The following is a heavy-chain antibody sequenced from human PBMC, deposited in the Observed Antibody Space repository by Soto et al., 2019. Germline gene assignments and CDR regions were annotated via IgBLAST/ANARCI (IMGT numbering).Heavy chain of an antibody. J-gene: IGHJ4*02. V-gene: IGHV3-33*01. CDR1: GFTFSSYG. D-gene: IGHD6-19*01. CDR3: ARDKGYSSGWPFDY. Sequence: QLVESGGGVVQPGRSLRLSCAASGFTFSSYGMHWVRQAPGKGLEWVAVIWYDGSNKYYADSVKGRFTISRDNSKNTLYLQMNSLRAEDTAVYYCARDKGYSSGWPFDYWGQGTLVTVSS. CDR2: IWYDGSNK.